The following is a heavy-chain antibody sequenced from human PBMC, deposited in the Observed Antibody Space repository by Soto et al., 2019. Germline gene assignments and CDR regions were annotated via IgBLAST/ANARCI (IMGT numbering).Heavy chain of an antibody. CDR3: PREGRYATTAGCSSQHAFDL. J-gene: IGHJ3*01. CDR2: ISYDGSNR. V-gene: IGHV3-30-3*01. D-gene: IGHD2-15*01. CDR1: GFTFGGYA. Sequence: QVQLVESGGGVVQPGRSLRLSCAASGFTFGGYAMHWVRQAPGKGLEWVAVISYDGSNRYYADYVKGRLTISRDNSNTPRNLQMNTLNTADTAVYSCPREGRYATTAGCSSQHAFDLCGQGTMVTVSS.